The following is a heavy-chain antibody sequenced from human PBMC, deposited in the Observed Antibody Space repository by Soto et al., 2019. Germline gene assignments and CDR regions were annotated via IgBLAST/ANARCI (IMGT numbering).Heavy chain of an antibody. Sequence: QVQLVQSGSEVKKPGASVRVSCEASGYSFTSDNINWVRQAPGQGLEWVGYMNPYNGRSGYGQKFQGRVILTRDTSINTAYMELTNLRAEDTAVYYCARGQDYFDTSGYKDYWGRGTLITVSS. CDR3: ARGQDYFDTSGYKDY. CDR2: MNPYNGRS. V-gene: IGHV1-8*01. CDR1: GYSFTSDN. J-gene: IGHJ4*02. D-gene: IGHD3-22*01.